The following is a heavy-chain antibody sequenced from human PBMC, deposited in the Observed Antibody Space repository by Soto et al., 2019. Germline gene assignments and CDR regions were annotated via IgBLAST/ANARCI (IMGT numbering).Heavy chain of an antibody. CDR3: AKGFGYDYIWGSYHPIGHDY. CDR2: ISGSGGST. Sequence: GGSVRLSCAASGFTFSSYAMSWVRQAPGKGLEWVSAISGSGGSTYYADSVKGRFTISRDNSKNTLYLQMNSLRAEDTAVYYCAKGFGYDYIWGSYHPIGHDYWGQGTLVTVSS. J-gene: IGHJ4*02. V-gene: IGHV3-23*01. D-gene: IGHD3-16*02. CDR1: GFTFSSYA.